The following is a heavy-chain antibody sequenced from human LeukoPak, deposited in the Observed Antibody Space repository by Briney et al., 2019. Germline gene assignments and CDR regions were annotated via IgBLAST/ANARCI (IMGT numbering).Heavy chain of an antibody. Sequence: SETLSLTCTVSGGSIAGFYWSWFRQSPGKGVEWIAYMYYSGSTNYNPSLKSRVTISVDTSKNQFSLKLSSVTAADTAVYYCARGSYDSSGYFDAFDIWGQGTMVTVSS. J-gene: IGHJ3*02. CDR1: GGSIAGFY. V-gene: IGHV4-59*01. D-gene: IGHD3-22*01. CDR3: ARGSYDSSGYFDAFDI. CDR2: MYYSGST.